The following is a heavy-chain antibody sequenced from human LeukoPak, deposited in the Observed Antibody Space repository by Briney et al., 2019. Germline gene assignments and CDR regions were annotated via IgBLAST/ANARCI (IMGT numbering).Heavy chain of an antibody. Sequence: PGGSLRLSCAASGLTVSSSYMSWVRQAPGKGLEWVSVMYDGGAAYYADSVKGRFTISRDNSKNTLFLQMNSLTVEDTAVYYCARKFYYESSGSDAFDIWGQGTMVTVSS. D-gene: IGHD3-22*01. V-gene: IGHV3-53*01. CDR1: GLTVSSSY. CDR3: ARKFYYESSGSDAFDI. J-gene: IGHJ3*02. CDR2: MYDGGAA.